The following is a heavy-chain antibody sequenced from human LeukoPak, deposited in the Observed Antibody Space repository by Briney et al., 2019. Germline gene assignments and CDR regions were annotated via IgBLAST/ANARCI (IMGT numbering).Heavy chain of an antibody. CDR3: ARDRCSGGSCSYYFDY. J-gene: IGHJ4*02. CDR2: INPNSGGT. V-gene: IGHV1-2*06. D-gene: IGHD2-15*01. CDR1: GYTLTGYY. Sequence: ASVKVSCKASGYTLTGYYMHWVRQAPGQGLEWMGRINPNSGGTNYAQKFQGRVTMTRDTSISTAYMELSRLRSDDTAVYYCARDRCSGGSCSYYFDYWGQGTLVTVSS.